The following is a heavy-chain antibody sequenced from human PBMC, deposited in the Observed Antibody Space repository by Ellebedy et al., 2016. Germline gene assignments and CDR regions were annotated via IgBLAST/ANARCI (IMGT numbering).Heavy chain of an antibody. CDR2: ITDNGGST. J-gene: IGHJ4*02. CDR1: GFTFSSFA. V-gene: IGHV3-23*01. D-gene: IGHD2/OR15-2a*01. CDR3: AKDPHRSATFTTFFFDY. Sequence: GESLKISCAASGFTFSSFAMSWVRQAPGKGLEWVSTITDNGGSTYYANSVKGRFTISRDNSDNTVYLQMNSLRAEDTAVYYCAKDPHRSATFTTFFFDYWGQGALVTVSS.